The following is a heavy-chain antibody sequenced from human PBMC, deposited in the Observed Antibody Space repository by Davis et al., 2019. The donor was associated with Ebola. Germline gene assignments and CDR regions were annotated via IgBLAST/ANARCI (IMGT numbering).Heavy chain of an antibody. J-gene: IGHJ4*02. D-gene: IGHD4-17*01. CDR2: MSSSSSTI. V-gene: IGHV3-48*02. CDR3: ARDGFFGVTTSDY. Sequence: AGSLTLSCAASGVTFSSYSMNWVCQAPGKGLEWVSYMSSSSSTIYYADSVKGRFTITRDNAKNSLYLQMNSLRDEDTAVYYCARDGFFGVTTSDYWGQGTLVTVSS. CDR1: GVTFSSYS.